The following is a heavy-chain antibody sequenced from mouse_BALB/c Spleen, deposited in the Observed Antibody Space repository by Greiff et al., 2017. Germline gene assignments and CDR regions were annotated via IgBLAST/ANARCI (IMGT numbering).Heavy chain of an antibody. D-gene: IGHD3-2*01. CDR3: ARAQTARAMSQYYFDY. J-gene: IGHJ2*01. Sequence: EVKVVESGGGLVQPGGSLRLSCATSGFTFTDYYMSWVRQPPGKALEWLGFIRNKANGYTTEYSASVKGRFTISRDNSQSILYLQMNTLRAEDSATYYCARAQTARAMSQYYFDYWGQGTTLTVSS. V-gene: IGHV7-3*02. CDR2: IRNKANGYTT. CDR1: GFTFTDYY.